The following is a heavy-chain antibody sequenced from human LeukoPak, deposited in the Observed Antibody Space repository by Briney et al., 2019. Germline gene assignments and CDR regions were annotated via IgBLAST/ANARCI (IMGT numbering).Heavy chain of an antibody. CDR1: RGSLSSYY. V-gene: IGHV4-59*01. Sequence: SETLSLTCTVSRGSLSSYYWSWIRQPPGKELEWIGYIYYSGSTNYNPSLKSRVTISVDTSKNQFSLKLSSVTAADTAVYYCAGTYCSGGSCYSGGFDYWGQGTLVTVSS. J-gene: IGHJ4*02. CDR3: AGTYCSGGSCYSGGFDY. D-gene: IGHD2-15*01. CDR2: IYYSGST.